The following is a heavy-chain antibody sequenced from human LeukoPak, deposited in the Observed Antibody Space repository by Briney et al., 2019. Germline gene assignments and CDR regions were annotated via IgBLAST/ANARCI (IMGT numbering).Heavy chain of an antibody. CDR2: IYYSGST. J-gene: IGHJ4*02. D-gene: IGHD4-17*01. Sequence: PSETLSLTCAVYGGSFSGYYWSWIRQPPGKGLEWIGSIYYSGSTYYNPSLKSRVTISVDTSKNQFSLKLSSVTAADTAVYYCARNYGDYERILDYWGQGTLVTVSS. V-gene: IGHV4-34*01. CDR1: GGSFSGYY. CDR3: ARNYGDYERILDY.